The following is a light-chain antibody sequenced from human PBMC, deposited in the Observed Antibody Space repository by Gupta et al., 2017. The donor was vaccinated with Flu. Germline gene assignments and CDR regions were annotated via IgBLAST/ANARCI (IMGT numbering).Light chain of an antibody. Sequence: QSALTQPPSASGSPGQSVTISCTGTSSDVGGYNYVSWYQQHPAKAPNLMIYEVSKRPAGVPGRFSGSKSGNTASLTVSVLQAEDEADYYCSSYAGSINLVFGGGTKLTVL. CDR1: SSDVGGYNY. V-gene: IGLV2-8*01. CDR2: EVS. CDR3: SSYAGSINLV. J-gene: IGLJ3*02.